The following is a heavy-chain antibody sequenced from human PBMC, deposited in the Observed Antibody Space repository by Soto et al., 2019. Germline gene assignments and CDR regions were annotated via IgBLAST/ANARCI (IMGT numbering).Heavy chain of an antibody. CDR2: IYCSGST. V-gene: IGHV4-39*02. J-gene: IGHJ5*02. D-gene: IGHD1-26*01. Sequence: QLQLQESGPGLVKPSETLSLTCTVSGGSISSSSYYWGWIRQPPGKGLEWIGSIYCSGSTYSNPSLKSRVTISVDTSKNHFSLKLSSVTAADTAVYYCATQEVGGTYVYTFDPWGQGTLVTVSS. CDR1: GGSISSSSYY. CDR3: ATQEVGGTYVYTFDP.